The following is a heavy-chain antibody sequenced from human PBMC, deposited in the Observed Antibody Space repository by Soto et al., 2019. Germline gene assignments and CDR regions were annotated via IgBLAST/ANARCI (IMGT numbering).Heavy chain of an antibody. D-gene: IGHD2-2*01. CDR3: ASSSRSCHGGLCHFNY. J-gene: IGHJ4*02. CDR1: GFAFSDHY. CDR2: IRNKASSYTT. Sequence: GGSLRLSCAASGFAFSDHYMDWVRQAPGKGLEWVGRIRNKASSYTTEYAASVKGRFIISSDDSKNSLYLQMNSLRSEDTAVYYCASSSRSCHGGLCHFNYWGQGTLVTVSS. V-gene: IGHV3-72*01.